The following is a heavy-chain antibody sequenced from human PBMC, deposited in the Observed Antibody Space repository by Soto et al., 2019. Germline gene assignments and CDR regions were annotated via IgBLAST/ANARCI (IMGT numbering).Heavy chain of an antibody. Sequence: GASVKVSCKASGYTFTGYYMHWVRQAPGQGLEWMGWINPNSGGTNYAQKFQGRVTMTRDTSISTAYMELSRLRSDDTAVYYCARDRYYYDSSGYYPVGYYYYGMDVWGQGTTVTVSS. CDR1: GYTFTGYY. J-gene: IGHJ6*02. D-gene: IGHD3-22*01. CDR3: ARDRYYYDSSGYYPVGYYYYGMDV. V-gene: IGHV1-2*02. CDR2: INPNSGGT.